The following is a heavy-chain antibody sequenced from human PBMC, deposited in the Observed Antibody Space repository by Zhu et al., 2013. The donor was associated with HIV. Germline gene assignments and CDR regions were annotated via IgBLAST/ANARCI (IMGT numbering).Heavy chain of an antibody. CDR1: GYTFTGRY. CDR2: ISPYNNKA. Sequence: QVQLVQSGAEVKKPGASVKVFCKASGYTFTGRYIHWVRQAPGQGLEWMGWISPYNNKAVYAQRFQGRITMTTDTSITTAYMELSGLRSDDTAVYYCARDKERGFPGSFDLWGRGTPVSVSS. D-gene: IGHD2-15*01. V-gene: IGHV1-2*02. CDR3: ARDKERGFPGSFDL. J-gene: IGHJ2*01.